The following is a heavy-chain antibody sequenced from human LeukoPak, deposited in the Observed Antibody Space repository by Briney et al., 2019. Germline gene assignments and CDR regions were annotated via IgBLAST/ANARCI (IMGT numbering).Heavy chain of an antibody. D-gene: IGHD2-21*02. V-gene: IGHV3-23*01. Sequence: PGGSLRLSCAASGFTFSSYAMSWVRQAPGKGLEWVSSISGSGDISYYADSVKGRFTISRDNSKSTLYLQMNSLRAEDTAVYYCAKRLVVVTAIGDDYWGQGTLVTASS. CDR2: ISGSGDIS. CDR3: AKRLVVVTAIGDDY. CDR1: GFTFSSYA. J-gene: IGHJ4*02.